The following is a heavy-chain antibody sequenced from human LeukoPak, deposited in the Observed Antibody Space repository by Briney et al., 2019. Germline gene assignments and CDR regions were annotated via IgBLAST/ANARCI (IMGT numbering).Heavy chain of an antibody. CDR2: LWAHGRSG. CDR1: GFTLSRHG. D-gene: IGHD2-8*01. V-gene: IGHV3-33*01. Sequence: PGGSLRLSCAASGFTLSRHGMHWVRQAPGKGLEWVAVLWAHGRSGYYADSVKGRFSISRDISRSMVYLQMNSLRAEDTAVYYCARDDDTNSRYSLFEYWGQGTRVTVSA. J-gene: IGHJ4*02. CDR3: ARDDDTNSRYSLFEY.